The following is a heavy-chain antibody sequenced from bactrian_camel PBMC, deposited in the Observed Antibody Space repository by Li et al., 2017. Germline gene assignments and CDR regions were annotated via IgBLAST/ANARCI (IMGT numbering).Heavy chain of an antibody. J-gene: IGHJ4*01. CDR2: IYVPSGAP. CDR1: GIHLSSAFC. V-gene: IGHV3S40*01. CDR3: AADPKTPCWNRNTRYKY. D-gene: IGHD1*01. Sequence: VQLVESGGGSVQAGGSLRLSCAGTGIHLSSAFCVGWFRQAPGKEREGVAGIYVPSGAPYYADSVKGRFTISHYPNNTVYLPMDALKPEDTAVYYCAADPKTPCWNRNTRYKYSCQGTQVTVS.